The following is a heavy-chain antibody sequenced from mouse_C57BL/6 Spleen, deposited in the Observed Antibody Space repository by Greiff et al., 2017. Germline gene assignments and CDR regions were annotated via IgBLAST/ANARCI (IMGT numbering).Heavy chain of an antibody. J-gene: IGHJ4*01. V-gene: IGHV1-81*01. D-gene: IGHD2-4*01. CDR3: AKGGTMITTYAMDY. CDR1: GYTFTSYG. CDR2: IYPRSGNT. Sequence: QVQLQQSGAELARPGASVKLSCKASGYTFTSYGIRWVKQRTGQGLEWIGEIYPRSGNTYYNEKFKGKATLTADKSSSTAYLELRSLTSEDSAVYFCAKGGTMITTYAMDYWGQGTSVTVSS.